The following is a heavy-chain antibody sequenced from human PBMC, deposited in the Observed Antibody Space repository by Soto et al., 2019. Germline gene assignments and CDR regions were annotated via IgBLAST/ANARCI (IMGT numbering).Heavy chain of an antibody. Sequence: EVQLLESGGDLVQPGGSLRLSCAASGFTFSGYGMSWVRQAPGKGLEWVSAISGSGASTYYADSVKGRFTFSRDNSNNPLFLQMDSLRAEDTAIYYCARCTRPWYYYAMDVWGQGTTVTVAS. CDR2: ISGSGAST. J-gene: IGHJ6*02. V-gene: IGHV3-23*01. CDR3: ARCTRPWYYYAMDV. D-gene: IGHD2-2*01. CDR1: GFTFSGYG.